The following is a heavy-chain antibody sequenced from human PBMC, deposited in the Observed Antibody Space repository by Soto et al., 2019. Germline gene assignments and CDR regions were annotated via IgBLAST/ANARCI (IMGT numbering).Heavy chain of an antibody. Sequence: QPGGSLRLSCAASGFTFSSYEMNWVRQAPGKGLEWVSYISSSGSTIYYADSVKGRFTISRDNAKNSLYLQMNSLRAEDTAVYYCATVAAVSPVDYWGQGTLVTVSS. J-gene: IGHJ4*02. V-gene: IGHV3-48*03. D-gene: IGHD6-19*01. CDR3: ATVAAVSPVDY. CDR1: GFTFSSYE. CDR2: ISSSGSTI.